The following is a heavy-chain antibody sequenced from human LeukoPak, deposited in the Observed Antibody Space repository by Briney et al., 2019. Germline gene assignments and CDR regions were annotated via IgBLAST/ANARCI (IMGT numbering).Heavy chain of an antibody. J-gene: IGHJ4*02. V-gene: IGHV4-61*02. Sequence: SQTLSLTCTVSGGSISSGSYYWSWIRQPAGKGLEWIGRIYTSGSTNYNPSLKSRVTISVDTSKNQFSLKLSSVTAADTAVYYCARGRQVAARPPFDYWGQGTLVTVSS. CDR3: ARGRQVAARPPFDY. D-gene: IGHD6-6*01. CDR1: GGSISSGSYY. CDR2: IYTSGST.